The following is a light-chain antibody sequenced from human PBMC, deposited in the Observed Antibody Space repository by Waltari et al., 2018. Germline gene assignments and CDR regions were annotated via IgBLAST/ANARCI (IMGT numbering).Light chain of an antibody. V-gene: IGKV1-39*01. CDR1: HTITTY. Sequence: DTQMTQSPSSLSASVGDSVTITCRASHTITTYLNWYQQHPGKAPKVLISAASTLHSGVPSRVSGSGAGTYFTLTISSLQPEDCATYYCQQRYETPLTFGGGTRVEI. J-gene: IGKJ4*01. CDR3: QQRYETPLT. CDR2: AAS.